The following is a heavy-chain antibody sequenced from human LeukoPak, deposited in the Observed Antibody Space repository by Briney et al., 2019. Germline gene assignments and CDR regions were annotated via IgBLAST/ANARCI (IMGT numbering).Heavy chain of an antibody. CDR1: GYTFTSYY. V-gene: IGHV1-46*01. D-gene: IGHD3-3*01. J-gene: IGHJ6*02. Sequence: ASVKVSCKASGYTFTSYYMHWVRQAPGRGLEWMGIINPSGGSTSYAQKFQGRVTMTRDTSTSTVYMELSSLRSEDTAVYYCAREPTYYDFWSGYYRNYYYYGMDVWGQGTTVTVSS. CDR3: AREPTYYDFWSGYYRNYYYYGMDV. CDR2: INPSGGST.